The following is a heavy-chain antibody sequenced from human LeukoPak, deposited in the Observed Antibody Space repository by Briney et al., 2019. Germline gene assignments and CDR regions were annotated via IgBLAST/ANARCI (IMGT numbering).Heavy chain of an antibody. V-gene: IGHV4-59*01. Sequence: SETPSLTCTVSGGSISSYYWTWIRQPPGKGLEWIGYIYYSGSTNYNPSLKSRVTISVVTSKNQFSLKLSSVTAADTAVYYCARAVAGTLDYWGQGTLVTVSS. CDR3: ARAVAGTLDY. J-gene: IGHJ4*02. CDR2: IYYSGST. CDR1: GGSISSYY. D-gene: IGHD6-19*01.